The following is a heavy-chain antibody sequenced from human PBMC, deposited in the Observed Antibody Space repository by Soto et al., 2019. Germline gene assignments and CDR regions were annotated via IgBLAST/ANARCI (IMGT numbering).Heavy chain of an antibody. CDR1: GFTFSSYA. CDR2: ISGSGGST. D-gene: IGHD3-3*01. Sequence: GGSLRLSCAASGFTFSSYAMSWVRQAPGKGLEWVSDISGSGGSTYYADSVKGRFTISRDNSKNTLYLQMNSLRAEDTAVYYCSNEYYDSCRAYLGGWFDPWGPGTLVTVSS. V-gene: IGHV3-23*01. CDR3: SNEYYDSCRAYLGGWFDP. J-gene: IGHJ5*02.